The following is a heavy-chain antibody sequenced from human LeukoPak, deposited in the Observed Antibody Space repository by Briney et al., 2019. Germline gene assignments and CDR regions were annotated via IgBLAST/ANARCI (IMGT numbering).Heavy chain of an antibody. CDR3: ARVNEVSGYDSFFDY. CDR2: ISSSSSYI. V-gene: IGHV3-21*01. CDR1: GFTFSSYS. Sequence: PGGSLRLSCAASGFTFSSYSMNWVRQAPGKGLEWVSSISSSSSYIYYADSVKGRFTISRDNAKNSLYLQMNSLRAEDTAVYYCARVNEVSGYDSFFDYWGQGTLVTVSS. J-gene: IGHJ4*02. D-gene: IGHD5-12*01.